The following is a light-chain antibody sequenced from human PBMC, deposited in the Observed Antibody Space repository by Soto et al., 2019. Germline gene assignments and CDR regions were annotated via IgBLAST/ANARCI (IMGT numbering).Light chain of an antibody. CDR2: AAS. V-gene: IGKV1-9*01. J-gene: IGKJ4*01. CDR1: QGISSY. CDR3: QQLNSYPRST. Sequence: DIQLTQSPSFLSASVGDRVTITRRASQGISSYLAWYQQKPGKAPKLLIYAASTLQSGVPSRFSGSGSGTEFTLTISSLQPEDFATYYCQQLNSYPRSTFGGGTKVEIK.